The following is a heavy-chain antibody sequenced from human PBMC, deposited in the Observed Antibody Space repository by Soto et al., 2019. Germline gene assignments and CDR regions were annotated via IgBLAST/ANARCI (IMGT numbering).Heavy chain of an antibody. Sequence: GGSLRLSCAASGFTFSGSAMHWVRQASGKGLEWVGRIRSKANSYATAYAASVKGRFTISRDDSKNTAYLQMNSLKTEDTAVYYCTRREDTAMVPYYYYYYMDVWGKGTTVTVSS. CDR1: GFTFSGSA. CDR3: TRREDTAMVPYYYYYYMDV. V-gene: IGHV3-73*01. J-gene: IGHJ6*03. D-gene: IGHD5-18*01. CDR2: IRSKANSYAT.